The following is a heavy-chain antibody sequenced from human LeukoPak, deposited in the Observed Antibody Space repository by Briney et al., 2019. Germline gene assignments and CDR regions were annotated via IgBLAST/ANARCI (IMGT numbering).Heavy chain of an antibody. J-gene: IGHJ4*02. Sequence: SETLSLTCAVYGGSFSGYYWSWIRQPPGKGLEWIGEINHSGSTNYNPSLKSRVTISVDTSKNQFSLKLSSVTAADTAVYYCARDLYYDSSASDYWGQGTLVTVSS. CDR3: ARDLYYDSSASDY. V-gene: IGHV4-34*01. D-gene: IGHD3-22*01. CDR1: GGSFSGYY. CDR2: INHSGST.